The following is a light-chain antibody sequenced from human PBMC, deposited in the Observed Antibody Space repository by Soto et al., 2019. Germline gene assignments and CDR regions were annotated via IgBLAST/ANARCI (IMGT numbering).Light chain of an antibody. CDR2: EVS. Sequence: DIVMTQTPLSLSVTPGQPASISCKSGQSLLHINGETSLYWYLQKPGQPPQLLIYEVSNRLSGVPDRFSGRGSGTDFTLKISRVEAEDFGIYYCMQSVQVPWTFGQGTKVEIK. CDR1: QSLLHINGETS. CDR3: MQSVQVPWT. J-gene: IGKJ1*01. V-gene: IGKV2D-29*01.